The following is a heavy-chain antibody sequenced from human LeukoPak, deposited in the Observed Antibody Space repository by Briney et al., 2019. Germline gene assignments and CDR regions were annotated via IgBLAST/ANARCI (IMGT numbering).Heavy chain of an antibody. CDR3: AKRLGGSGFDY. Sequence: GGSLRLSCAASGFAFSTYVMSWVRQAPGKGLDWVSAIGTSGGTTYYADSVKGRFTNSRDNSKDTLYLQMNSLRAEDTAVYYCAKRLGGSGFDYWGQGTLVTVSS. CDR2: IGTSGGTT. CDR1: GFAFSTYV. V-gene: IGHV3-23*01. J-gene: IGHJ4*02. D-gene: IGHD3-16*01.